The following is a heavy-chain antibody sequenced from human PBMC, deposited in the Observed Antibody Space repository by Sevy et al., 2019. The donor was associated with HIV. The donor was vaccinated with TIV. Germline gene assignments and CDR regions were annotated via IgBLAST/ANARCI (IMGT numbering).Heavy chain of an antibody. Sequence: GGSLRLSCAASGFTFSSYAMSWVRQAPGKGLEWVSAISGSGGSTYYADSVKGRFTISRDNSKNTLYLQMNSLRAEDTAVYYCAKALSLIVVVVAASFDYWGQGTLVTVSS. D-gene: IGHD2-15*01. J-gene: IGHJ4*02. CDR1: GFTFSSYA. V-gene: IGHV3-23*01. CDR3: AKALSLIVVVVAASFDY. CDR2: ISGSGGST.